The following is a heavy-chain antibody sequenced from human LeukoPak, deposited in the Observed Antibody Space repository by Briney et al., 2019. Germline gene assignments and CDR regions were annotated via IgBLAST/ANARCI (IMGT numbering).Heavy chain of an antibody. J-gene: IGHJ4*02. V-gene: IGHV1-2*02. CDR1: GYTFTGYY. CDR3: ARDPIYGSGSYGSDY. D-gene: IGHD3-10*01. Sequence: ASVKVSCKASGYTFTGYYMHWVRQAPGQGLEWMGWINPNSGGTNYAQKFQGRVTMTGDTSISTAYMELSRLRSDDTAVYYCARDPIYGSGSYGSDYWGQGTLVTVSS. CDR2: INPNSGGT.